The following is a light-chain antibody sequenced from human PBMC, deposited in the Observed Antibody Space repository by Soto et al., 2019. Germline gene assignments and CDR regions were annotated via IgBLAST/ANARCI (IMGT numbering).Light chain of an antibody. CDR2: KTD. CDR3: AAWDDSLNAL. Sequence: QSVLTQPPSASGTPGQRVTISCSGSNSNIGRNTVNWYQQLPGTAPKLLIYKTDQRPSGVPDRFSGSKSGTSASLAISGLQSEDEADYYCAAWDDSLNALFGGGTQLTVL. V-gene: IGLV1-44*01. CDR1: NSNIGRNT. J-gene: IGLJ2*01.